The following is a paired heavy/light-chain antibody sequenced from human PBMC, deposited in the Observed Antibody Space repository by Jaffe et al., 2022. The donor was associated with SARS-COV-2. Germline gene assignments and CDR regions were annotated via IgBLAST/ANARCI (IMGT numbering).Heavy chain of an antibody. CDR3: ARGSAYCGGDCSPFYYYMGV. CDR2: ISSSSSYK. D-gene: IGHD2-21*02. Sequence: EVQLVESGGDLVKPGESLRLSCATSGFTFSSYSISWVRQAPGKGLEWVASISSSSSYKLFAASVKGRFTISRDNAKNSLYLQMNSLRAEDTAVYYCARGSAYCGGDCSPFYYYMGVWGKGTTVTVSS. CDR1: GFTFSSYS. V-gene: IGHV3-21*01. J-gene: IGHJ6*03.
Light chain of an antibody. CDR3: QQYGSSLT. Sequence: LVLTQSPGTLSLSPGERATLSCRASQSVSDGYLAWYQQRPGQAPRLLIYDASSRAAGIPDRFSGRGSGTDFTLTISRLEPEDFAVYYCQQYGSSLTFGGGTKVEIK. V-gene: IGKV3-20*01. J-gene: IGKJ4*01. CDR1: QSVSDGY. CDR2: DAS.